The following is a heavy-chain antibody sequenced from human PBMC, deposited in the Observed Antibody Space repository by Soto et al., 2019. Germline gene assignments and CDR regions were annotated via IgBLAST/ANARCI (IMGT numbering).Heavy chain of an antibody. D-gene: IGHD6-6*01. CDR2: INAHSGGT. CDR3: AKDFTRQLAYWLDP. Sequence: ASVKVSCKASGFSFTGYYIHWLRQAPGQGLEWMGWINAHSGGTEYAQKFQGRVTLARDTSIATAYLTLTSLTSDDTALYYCAKDFTRQLAYWLDPCGQGTRVTVSS. J-gene: IGHJ5*02. V-gene: IGHV1-2*02. CDR1: GFSFTGYY.